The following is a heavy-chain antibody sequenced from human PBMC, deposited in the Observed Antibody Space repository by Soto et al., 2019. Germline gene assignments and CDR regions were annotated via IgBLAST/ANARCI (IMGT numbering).Heavy chain of an antibody. V-gene: IGHV3-23*01. J-gene: IGHJ4*02. Sequence: GGSLRLSCAASGFTFSSYAMSWVRQAPGKGLEWVSAISGSGGSTYYADSVKGRFTISRDNSKNTLYLQMNSLRAEDTAVYYCAKVPHPLTGYYNVLDYFDYWGQGTLVTVSS. CDR3: AKVPHPLTGYYNVLDYFDY. CDR1: GFTFSSYA. D-gene: IGHD3-9*01. CDR2: ISGSGGST.